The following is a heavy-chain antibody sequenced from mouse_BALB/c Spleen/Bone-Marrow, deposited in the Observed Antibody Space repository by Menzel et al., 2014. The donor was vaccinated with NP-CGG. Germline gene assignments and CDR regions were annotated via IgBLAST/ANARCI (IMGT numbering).Heavy chain of an antibody. D-gene: IGHD2-2*01. CDR1: GYTFTYYT. CDR3: ARDVYGSWFAY. CDR2: INPNSDYT. J-gene: IGHJ3*01. V-gene: IGHV1-4*01. Sequence: QVQLKESGAELARPGASVKMSCKASGYTFTYYTMYWVKQRPGQGLEWIGYINPNSDYTNYNQKFKDKATLTADKSSSTAYMQLSSLTSEDSAVYYCARDVYGSWFAYWGQGTLVTIAA.